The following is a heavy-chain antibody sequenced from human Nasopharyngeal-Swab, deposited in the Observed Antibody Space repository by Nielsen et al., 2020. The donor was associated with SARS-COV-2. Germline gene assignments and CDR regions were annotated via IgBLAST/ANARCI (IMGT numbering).Heavy chain of an antibody. V-gene: IGHV7-4-1*02. Sequence: GESLKISCKTSGYTFSNYVMNWVRQTPGQGLEWMGWIDTNTGNPTYAPGFTGRFVFSLDTSVRTAYLQISSLKAEDTAVYYCARGIPAAENWFDPWGQGTLVTVSS. CDR3: ARGIPAAENWFDP. J-gene: IGHJ5*02. CDR1: GYTFSNYV. CDR2: IDTNTGNP. D-gene: IGHD2-2*01.